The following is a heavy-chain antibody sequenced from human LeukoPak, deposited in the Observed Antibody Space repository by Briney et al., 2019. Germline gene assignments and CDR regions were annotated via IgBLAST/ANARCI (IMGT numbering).Heavy chain of an antibody. CDR1: GFTFSDYY. CDR2: ISSSGSTI. Sequence: GGSLRLSCAASGFTFSDYYMSWIRQAPGKGLEWVSYISSSGSTIYYADSVKGRFTISRDNAKNSLYLQMNSLRAEDTAVYYCARESRVYSSSSEVDYWGQGTLVTVSS. D-gene: IGHD6-6*01. V-gene: IGHV3-11*01. CDR3: ARESRVYSSSSEVDY. J-gene: IGHJ4*02.